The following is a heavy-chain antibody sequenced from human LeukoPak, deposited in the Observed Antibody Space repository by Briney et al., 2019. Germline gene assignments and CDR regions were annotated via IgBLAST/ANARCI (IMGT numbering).Heavy chain of an antibody. Sequence: ASGKVSCKASGYTFTSYGISWVRQAPGQGLEWMGWISAYNGNTNYAQKLQGRVTMTTDTSTSTAYMELRSLRSDDTAVYYCARDRSSGYSYGYFYWGQGTLVTVSS. CDR1: GYTFTSYG. CDR3: ARDRSSGYSYGYFY. D-gene: IGHD5-18*01. CDR2: ISAYNGNT. V-gene: IGHV1-18*01. J-gene: IGHJ4*02.